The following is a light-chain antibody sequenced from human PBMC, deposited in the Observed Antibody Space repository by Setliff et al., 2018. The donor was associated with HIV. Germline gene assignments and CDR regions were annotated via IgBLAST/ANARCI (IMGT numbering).Light chain of an antibody. J-gene: IGLJ1*01. V-gene: IGLV2-18*02. CDR3: SSYTSISTYV. CDR2: EVN. CDR1: SSDVGSYNR. Sequence: QSALTQPPSVSGSPGQSVTISCTGTSSDVGSYNRVSWYQQPPGTAPKLMIYEVNNRPSGVPDRFSGSKSGNTASLTISGLQAEDEADYYCSSYTSISTYVFGTGTQLTVL.